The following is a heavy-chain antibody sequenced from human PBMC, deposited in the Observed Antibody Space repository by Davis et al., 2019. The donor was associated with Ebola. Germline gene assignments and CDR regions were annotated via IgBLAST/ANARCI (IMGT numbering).Heavy chain of an antibody. J-gene: IGHJ6*04. Sequence: PGGSLRLSCAASGFTFSSYDMHWVRQATGKGLEWVSAIGTAGDTYYPGSVKGRFTISRENAKNSLYLQMNSLRAEDTAVYYCAREIWFPQQLDPYYYYYGMDVWGKGTTVTVSS. D-gene: IGHD6-13*01. CDR2: IGTAGDT. V-gene: IGHV3-13*01. CDR3: AREIWFPQQLDPYYYYYGMDV. CDR1: GFTFSSYD.